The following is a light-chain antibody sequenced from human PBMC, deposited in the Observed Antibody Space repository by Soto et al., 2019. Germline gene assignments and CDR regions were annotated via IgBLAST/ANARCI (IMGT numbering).Light chain of an antibody. CDR2: AAS. CDR3: QQSYSTPFT. CDR1: QSISSY. Sequence: DIQMTQSPSSLSASVGDRVTITCLASQSISSYLNWYQQKPGKAPKLLIYAASSLQSGVPSRFSGSGSGTDFTLTISSLQPEDFATYYCQQSYSTPFTFGPGTKVDL. V-gene: IGKV1-39*01. J-gene: IGKJ3*01.